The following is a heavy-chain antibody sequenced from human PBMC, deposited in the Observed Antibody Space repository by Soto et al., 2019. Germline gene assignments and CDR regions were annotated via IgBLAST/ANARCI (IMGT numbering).Heavy chain of an antibody. J-gene: IGHJ5*02. CDR3: ARESRFLEWLSLNWFDP. CDR1: GFTFSDYT. D-gene: IGHD3-3*01. V-gene: IGHV3-64*04. CDR2: INTDGSGT. Sequence: GGSLRLSCSASGFTFSDYTMHWVRQTPGKGLVYVSGINTDGSGTSYADSVKGRFTISRDNAKNSLYLQMNSLRDEDTAVYYCARESRFLEWLSLNWFDPWGQGTLVTVSS.